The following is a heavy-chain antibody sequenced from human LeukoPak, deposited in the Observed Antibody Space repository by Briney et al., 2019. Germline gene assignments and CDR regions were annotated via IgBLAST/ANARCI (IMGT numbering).Heavy chain of an antibody. CDR1: GGSISSGGYS. CDR2: IYHSGCT. J-gene: IGHJ3*02. CDR3: ARGGATMVDI. Sequence: SETLSLTCAVSGGSISSGGYSWSWIRQPPGKGLEWIGYIYHSGCTYYNPSLKSRVTISVDRSKNQFSLKLSSVTAADTAVYYCARGGATMVDIWGQGTMVTVSS. V-gene: IGHV4-30-2*01. D-gene: IGHD2-8*01.